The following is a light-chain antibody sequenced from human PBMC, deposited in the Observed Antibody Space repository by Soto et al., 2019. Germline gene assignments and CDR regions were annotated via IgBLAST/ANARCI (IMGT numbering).Light chain of an antibody. CDR2: LSSDGSH. CDR3: QTWDTGARVV. V-gene: IGLV4-69*01. CDR1: SGNSSYP. J-gene: IGLJ2*01. Sequence: QLVLTQSPSASASLGASVKLTCTLSSGNSSYPIAWHQHQPEKGPRYWMKLSSDGSHSKGDGIPDRFSGSSSGAERYLTISSLQSEDEADYYCQTWDTGARVVFGGGTKVTVL.